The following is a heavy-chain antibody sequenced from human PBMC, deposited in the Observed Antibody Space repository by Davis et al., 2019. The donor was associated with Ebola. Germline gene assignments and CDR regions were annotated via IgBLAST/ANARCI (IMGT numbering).Heavy chain of an antibody. J-gene: IGHJ4*02. CDR2: IYYSGST. D-gene: IGHD2-21*01. Sequence: MPSETLSLTCTVSGGSISSSSYYWGWIRQPPGKGLEWTGSIYYSGSTYYNPSLKSRVTISVDTSKNQFSLKLSSVTAADTAVYYCARGGVRILWGIMGYWGQGTLVTVSS. CDR3: ARGGVRILWGIMGY. V-gene: IGHV4-39*01. CDR1: GGSISSSSYY.